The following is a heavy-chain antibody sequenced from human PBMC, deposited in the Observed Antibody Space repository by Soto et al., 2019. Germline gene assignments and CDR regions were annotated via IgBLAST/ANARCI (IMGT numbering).Heavy chain of an antibody. CDR2: ISYDGSNK. CDR1: GFTFSSYG. Sequence: QVQLVESGGGVVQPGRSLRLSCAASGFTFSSYGMHWVRQAPGKGLEWVAVISYDGSNKYYADSVKGRFTISRDNXKXTXXLQMNSLRAEDTAVYYCAKVQRSGYDSYYYYGMDVWGQGTTVTVSS. J-gene: IGHJ6*02. CDR3: AKVQRSGYDSYYYYGMDV. V-gene: IGHV3-30*18. D-gene: IGHD5-12*01.